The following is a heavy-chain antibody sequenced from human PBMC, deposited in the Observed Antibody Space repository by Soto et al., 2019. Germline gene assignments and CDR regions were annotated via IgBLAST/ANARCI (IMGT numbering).Heavy chain of an antibody. CDR1: GFTFSSYS. CDR2: ISSSSSTI. V-gene: IGHV3-48*02. J-gene: IGHJ5*02. CDR3: ARDSLWFGELSGWFDP. D-gene: IGHD3-10*01. Sequence: EVQLVESGGGLVQPGGSLRLSCAASGFTFSSYSMNWVRQAPGKGLEWVSYISSSSSTIYYADSVKGRFTISRDNAKNSLYLQMNSLRDEDTAVYYCARDSLWFGELSGWFDPWGQGTLVTVSS.